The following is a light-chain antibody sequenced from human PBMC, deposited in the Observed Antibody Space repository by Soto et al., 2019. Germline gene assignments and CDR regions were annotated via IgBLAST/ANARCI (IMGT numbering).Light chain of an antibody. CDR2: GAS. V-gene: IGKV3-20*01. CDR1: QSVSNNY. Sequence: EIVLTQSPGTLSLSPGERATLSCRASQSVSNNYLAWFQQKAGQAPRLLIYGASNRATVIPDRFSGSGSGTDFTLTISRLEPEDFAMYYCQQYGSSPQTFGQGTKVEIK. CDR3: QQYGSSPQT. J-gene: IGKJ1*01.